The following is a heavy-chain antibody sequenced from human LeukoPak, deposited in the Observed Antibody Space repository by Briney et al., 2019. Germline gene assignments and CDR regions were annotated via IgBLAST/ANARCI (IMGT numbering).Heavy chain of an antibody. CDR2: ISDSGGST. CDR1: GFTFSIYA. V-gene: IGHV3-23*01. J-gene: IGHJ4*02. CDR3: GKGGLYCGSTTCYSFDY. D-gene: IGHD2-2*02. Sequence: GGSLRLSCAASGFTFSIYAMSWLRQAPGKGLEWGSGISDSGGSTYYADSVKGRFTISRDNSKNTLYLQVNSLSAEDTAVYYCGKGGLYCGSTTCYSFDYWGQGTLVTVSS.